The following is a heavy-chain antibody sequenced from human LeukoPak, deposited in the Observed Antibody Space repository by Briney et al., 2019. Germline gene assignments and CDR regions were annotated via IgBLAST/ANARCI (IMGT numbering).Heavy chain of an antibody. J-gene: IGHJ3*02. V-gene: IGHV5-51*01. CDR2: IYPGDSDT. CDR1: GYSFTSYW. CDR3: AREDLLWFGESSHDAFHI. D-gene: IGHD3-10*01. Sequence: GESLKISCKGSGYSFTSYWIGWVRQMPGKGLEWMGIIYPGDSDTGYSPSFQGQVTISADKSISTAYLQWSSLKASDTAMYYCAREDLLWFGESSHDAFHIWGQGTMVTVSS.